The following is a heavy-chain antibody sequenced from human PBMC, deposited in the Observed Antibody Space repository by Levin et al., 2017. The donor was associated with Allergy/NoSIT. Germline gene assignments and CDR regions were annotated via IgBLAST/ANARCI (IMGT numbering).Heavy chain of an antibody. CDR2: ISYDGSNK. CDR1: GFTFSSYG. D-gene: IGHD5-18*01. CDR3: ASTSVGGYSYGPDY. Sequence: GGSLRLSCAASGFTFSSYGMHWVRQAPGKGLEWVAVISYDGSNKYYADSVKGRFTISRDNSKNTLYLQMNSLRAEDTAVYYCASTSVGGYSYGPDYWGQGTLVTVSS. V-gene: IGHV3-30*03. J-gene: IGHJ4*02.